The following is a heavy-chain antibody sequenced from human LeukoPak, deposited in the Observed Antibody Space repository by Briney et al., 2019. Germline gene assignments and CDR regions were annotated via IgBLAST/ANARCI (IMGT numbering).Heavy chain of an antibody. CDR1: GGSFSGYS. Sequence: SETLSLTCAVYGGSFSGYSWNWIRKPPGKGLEWIGEINHSGSTNYNPSLKSRVTISVDTSKNQFSLKLRSVTAADTAVYYCARVRCSSTSCYVKAFDYWGQGTLVTVSS. CDR2: INHSGST. CDR3: ARVRCSSTSCYVKAFDY. V-gene: IGHV4-34*01. D-gene: IGHD2-2*01. J-gene: IGHJ4*02.